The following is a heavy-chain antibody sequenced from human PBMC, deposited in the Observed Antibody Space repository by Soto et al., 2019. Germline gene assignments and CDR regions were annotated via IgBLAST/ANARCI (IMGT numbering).Heavy chain of an antibody. Sequence: EVQLLESGGGLVQPGGSLRISCAASGFSFSSYAMSWVRQAPGKGLEWVSTVSGISGIGDSTYYADSVKGRFTISRDNYNNSLYLQMNSLRAEYTATYFCAKATQANCRCGCYGLQHWGQGSLVNVSS. CDR3: AKATQANCRCGCYGLQH. V-gene: IGHV3-23*01. J-gene: IGHJ1*01. CDR2: ISGIGDST. CDR1: GFSFSSYA. D-gene: IGHD2-21*02.